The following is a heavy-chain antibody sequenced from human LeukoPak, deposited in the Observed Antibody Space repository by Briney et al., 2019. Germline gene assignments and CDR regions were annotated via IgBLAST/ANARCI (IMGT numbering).Heavy chain of an antibody. Sequence: GRSLRLSCAASGFTFSSYGMHWVRQAPGKGLEWVAVIWYDGSNKYYADSVKGRFTISRDNSKSTLYLQMNSLRAEDTAVYYCARDDLVLRFLPGGQGTLVTVSS. CDR3: ARDDLVLRFLP. CDR2: IWYDGSNK. J-gene: IGHJ4*02. CDR1: GFTFSSYG. D-gene: IGHD3-3*01. V-gene: IGHV3-33*01.